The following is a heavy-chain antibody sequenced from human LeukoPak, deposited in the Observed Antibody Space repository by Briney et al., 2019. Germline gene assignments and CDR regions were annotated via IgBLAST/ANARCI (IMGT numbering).Heavy chain of an antibody. CDR2: ISGNGGST. V-gene: IGHV3-23*01. CDR1: GFTFSSYA. CDR3: AKDAPVNIVVVPAANS. D-gene: IGHD2-2*01. J-gene: IGHJ4*02. Sequence: GGFLRLSCAASGFTFSSYAMSWVRQAPGKGLEWVSAISGNGGSTYYADSVKGRFTISRDNSKNTLYLQMNSLRAEDTAVYYCAKDAPVNIVVVPAANSWGQGTLVTVSS.